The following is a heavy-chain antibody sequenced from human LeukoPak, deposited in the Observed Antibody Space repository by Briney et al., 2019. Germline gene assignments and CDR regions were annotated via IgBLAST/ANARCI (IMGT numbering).Heavy chain of an antibody. V-gene: IGHV3-33*01. D-gene: IGHD2-21*02. J-gene: IGHJ4*02. CDR1: GFTFSSYG. Sequence: PGRSLRLSCAASGFTFSSYGMHWVRQAPGKGLEWVAVIWYDGSNEYYADFAKGRFTISRDNSKNTLYLQMNSLRAEDTAVYYCARAWVVTATYYFDYWGQGTLVTVSS. CDR3: ARAWVVTATYYFDY. CDR2: IWYDGSNE.